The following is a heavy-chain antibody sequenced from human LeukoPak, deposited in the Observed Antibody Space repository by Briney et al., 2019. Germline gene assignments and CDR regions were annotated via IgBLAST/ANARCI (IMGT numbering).Heavy chain of an antibody. J-gene: IGHJ4*02. CDR1: GYPFTSYN. V-gene: IGHV1-8*01. D-gene: IGHD2-8*02. CDR2: RNLNSGNT. CDR3: ARGWSDY. Sequence: ASVRLSCKVSGYPFTSYNNNWGRQPTGQGLGWMGWRNLNSGNTAYAKKSQSSVTRTRNTSISTAYMELRSLRSEGTAVYYCARGWSDYWGQGTLVTVSS.